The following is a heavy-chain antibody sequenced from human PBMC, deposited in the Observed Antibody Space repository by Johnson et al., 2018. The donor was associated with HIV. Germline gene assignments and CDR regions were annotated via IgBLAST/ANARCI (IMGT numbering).Heavy chain of an antibody. CDR3: ATDYNFWSGRPDSFDV. V-gene: IGHV3-64*01. CDR2: ITNNGGST. D-gene: IGHD3-3*01. J-gene: IGHJ3*01. CDR1: GFTFSSWP. Sequence: VQLVESGGGLVQSGGSLRLSCAASGFTFSSWPMHWVRQAPGKGLEYVSRITNNGGSTYYINSVKGRFTISRDNSKNTVYLQMDSLRVEDMAVYYCATDYNFWSGRPDSFDVWGQGTMVTVSS.